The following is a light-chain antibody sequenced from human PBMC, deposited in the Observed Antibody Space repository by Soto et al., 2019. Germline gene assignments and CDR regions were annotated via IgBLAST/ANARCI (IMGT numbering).Light chain of an antibody. CDR1: SSDVGGYNY. J-gene: IGLJ3*02. V-gene: IGLV2-14*01. CDR3: SSYTRSSTHWV. CDR2: EVT. Sequence: QSALTQPASVSGSPGQSITISCTGTSSDVGGYNYVSWYQQHPGKAPKLMIYEVTNRPSGVSNRFSGSKSGNTASLTISGLQAEDEADYYCSSYTRSSTHWVFGGGPKLTVL.